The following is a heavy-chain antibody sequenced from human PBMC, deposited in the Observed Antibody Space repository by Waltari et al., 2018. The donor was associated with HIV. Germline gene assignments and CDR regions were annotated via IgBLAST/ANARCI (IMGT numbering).Heavy chain of an antibody. Sequence: EVQLVESGGGLVQPGGSLRLSCAASGCTLSSPWLSWVRQAPGKGLEWVANIKQDGSEKYYVDSVKGRFTISRDNAKKSLYLQMNSLRAEDTAVYYCARDPVNDYWGQGTLVTVSS. CDR3: ARDPVNDY. CDR1: GCTLSSPW. V-gene: IGHV3-7*01. D-gene: IGHD4-17*01. J-gene: IGHJ4*02. CDR2: IKQDGSEK.